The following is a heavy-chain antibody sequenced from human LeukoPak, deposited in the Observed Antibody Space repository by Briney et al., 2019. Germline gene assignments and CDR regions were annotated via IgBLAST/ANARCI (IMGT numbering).Heavy chain of an antibody. CDR1: GYSISSGYY. J-gene: IGHJ4*02. V-gene: IGHV4-38-2*02. CDR3: AREGIGYYDIFY. CDR2: IYHSGST. D-gene: IGHD3-22*01. Sequence: SETLSLTCTVSGYSISSGYYWGWIRQPPGKGLEWIGSIYHSGSTYYNPSLKSRVTISVDTSKNQFSLKLSSVTAADTAVYYCAREGIGYYDIFYWGQGTLVTVSS.